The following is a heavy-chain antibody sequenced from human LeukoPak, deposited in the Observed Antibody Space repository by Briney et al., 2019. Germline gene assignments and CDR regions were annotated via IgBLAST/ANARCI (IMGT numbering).Heavy chain of an antibody. CDR1: GFIFSSHW. Sequence: GGSLRLSCAASGFIFSSHWMSWVRQAPGKGLEWVASIKEDGSEKSYMDSVKGRFTISRDNAKNSLYLQMNSLRAEDTAVYYCARDQDGYHESRLEGAFDIWGQGTMVTVSS. CDR2: IKEDGSEK. V-gene: IGHV3-7*01. CDR3: ARDQDGYHESRLEGAFDI. D-gene: IGHD5-24*01. J-gene: IGHJ3*02.